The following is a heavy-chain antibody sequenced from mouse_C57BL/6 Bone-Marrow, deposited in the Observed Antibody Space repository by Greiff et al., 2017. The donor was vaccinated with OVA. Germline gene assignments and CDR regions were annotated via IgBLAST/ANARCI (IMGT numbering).Heavy chain of an antibody. D-gene: IGHD1-1*01. V-gene: IGHV1-22*01. CDR2: INPNNGGT. CDR3: ARPLLLRYPFAMDY. J-gene: IGHJ4*01. Sequence: EVQLQQSGPELVKPGASVKMSCKASGYTFTDYNMHWVKQSHGKSLEWIGYINPNNGGTSYNQKFKGKATLTVNKSSSTAYMELRSLTSEDSAVYYCARPLLLRYPFAMDYWGQGTSVTVSS. CDR1: GYTFTDYN.